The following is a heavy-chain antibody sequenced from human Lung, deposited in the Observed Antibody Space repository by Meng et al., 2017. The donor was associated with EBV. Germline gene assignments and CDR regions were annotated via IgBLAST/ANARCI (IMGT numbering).Heavy chain of an antibody. CDR2: INAGNGNT. CDR3: ARTGCSSSSCYDY. J-gene: IGHJ4*02. CDR1: GYSFTTYA. Sequence: VQRVPSGSEVKKPGASVKVSCKASGYSFTTYAMHWVRQAPGQRLEWMVWINAGNGNTKYSEKFQSRVTITRDTAASTAYMELSSLRSEDTAVYYCARTGCSSSSCYDYWGQGTLVTVSS. V-gene: IGHV1-3*01. D-gene: IGHD2-2*01.